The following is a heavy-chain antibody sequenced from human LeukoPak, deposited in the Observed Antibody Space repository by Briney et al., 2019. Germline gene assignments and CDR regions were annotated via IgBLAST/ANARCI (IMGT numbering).Heavy chain of an antibody. Sequence: PSETLSLTCAVYGGSFSGYYWSWIRQPPGKGLEWIGEINHSGSTNYNPSLKSRVTISVDTSKNQFSLKLSSVTAADTAVYYCATRAMNYYGSGSYYGYWGRGTLVTVSS. CDR1: GGSFSGYY. CDR2: INHSGST. V-gene: IGHV4-34*01. CDR3: ATRAMNYYGSGSYYGY. D-gene: IGHD3-10*01. J-gene: IGHJ4*02.